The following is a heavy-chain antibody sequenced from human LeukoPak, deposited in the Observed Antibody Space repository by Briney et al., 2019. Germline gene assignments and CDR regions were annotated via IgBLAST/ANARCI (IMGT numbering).Heavy chain of an antibody. CDR3: ARQPNYYDSSGYLVQSWFDP. J-gene: IGHJ5*02. CDR1: GGTFSSHA. D-gene: IGHD3-22*01. CDR2: IIPIFGTA. Sequence: SVKVSCKASGGTFSSHAISWVRQAPGQGLEWMGGIIPIFGTANYAQRFQGRVTITADESTSTAYMELSSLRSEDTAVYYCARQPNYYDSSGYLVQSWFDPWGQGTLVTVSS. V-gene: IGHV1-69*13.